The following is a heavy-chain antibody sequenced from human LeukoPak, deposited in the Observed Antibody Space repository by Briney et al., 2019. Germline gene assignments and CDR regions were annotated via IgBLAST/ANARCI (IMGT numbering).Heavy chain of an antibody. CDR1: GGSISSSSYY. V-gene: IGHV4-39*07. CDR3: ARERGVSRMNWFDP. CDR2: ICYSGST. Sequence: SETLSLTCTVSGGSISSSSYYWGWIRQPPGTGLEWIGSICYSGSTYYNPSLKSRVTMSVDTSKNQFSLKLSSVTAADTAVYYCARERGVSRMNWFDPWGQGTLVTASS. D-gene: IGHD3-10*01. J-gene: IGHJ5*02.